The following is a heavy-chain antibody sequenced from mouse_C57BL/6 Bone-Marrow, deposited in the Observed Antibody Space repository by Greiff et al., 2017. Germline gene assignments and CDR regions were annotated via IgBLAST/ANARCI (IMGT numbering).Heavy chain of an antibody. J-gene: IGHJ1*03. D-gene: IGHD2-12*01. Sequence: QVQLQQPGAELVKPGASVKMSCKASGYTFTIYWITWVKQRPGQGLEWIGYIYPGSGSTNYNEKFKSKATLTVDTSSSTAYMQLSSLTSEDSAVYYCASHYSDWYCDVWGTGTTVTVSS. V-gene: IGHV1-55*01. CDR2: IYPGSGST. CDR3: ASHYSDWYCDV. CDR1: GYTFTIYW.